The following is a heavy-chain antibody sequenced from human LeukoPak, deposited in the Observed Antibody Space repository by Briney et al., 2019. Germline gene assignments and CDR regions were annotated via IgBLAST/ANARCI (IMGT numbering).Heavy chain of an antibody. CDR2: IDPSAGST. CDR1: GGTFSSYA. D-gene: IGHD3-22*01. Sequence: ASVKLSCKASGGTFSSYAISWERQAPGQGLEWMGVIDPSAGSTTYAQKFQGRVTMTRDTSTSTVYMELSSLRSEDTAVYYCARADSGGDSSGYKWFDPWGQGTLVTVSS. CDR3: ARADSGGDSSGYKWFDP. V-gene: IGHV1-46*01. J-gene: IGHJ5*02.